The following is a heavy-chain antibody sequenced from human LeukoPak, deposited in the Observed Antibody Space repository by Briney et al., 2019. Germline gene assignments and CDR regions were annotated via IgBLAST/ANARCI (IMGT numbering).Heavy chain of an antibody. Sequence: GASVKVSCKASGYTFTSYDINWVRQATGQGLEWMGWMNPNSGNTGYAQKFQGRVTMTRNTSISTAYMELSSLRSEDTAVYYCARGRVKRQWLVRDYYYYYMDVWGKGTTVTISS. D-gene: IGHD6-19*01. V-gene: IGHV1-8*01. CDR1: GYTFTSYD. CDR2: MNPNSGNT. J-gene: IGHJ6*03. CDR3: ARGRVKRQWLVRDYYYYYMDV.